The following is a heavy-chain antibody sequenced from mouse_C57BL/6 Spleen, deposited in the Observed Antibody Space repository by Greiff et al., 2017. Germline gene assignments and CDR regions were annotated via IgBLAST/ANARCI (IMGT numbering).Heavy chain of an antibody. CDR2: IDPSDSYT. Sequence: QVQLQQPGAELVKPGASVKLSCKASGYTFTSYWMQWVKQRPGQGLEWIGEIDPSDSYTNYNQKFKGKATLTVDPSSSTAYMQLSSLTSEDSAVYYCATFLGFAYWGQGTLVTVSA. J-gene: IGHJ3*01. CDR3: ATFLGFAY. CDR1: GYTFTSYW. V-gene: IGHV1-50*01.